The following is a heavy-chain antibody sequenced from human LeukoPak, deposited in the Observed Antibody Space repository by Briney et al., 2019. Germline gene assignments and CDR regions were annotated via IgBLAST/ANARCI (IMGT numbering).Heavy chain of an antibody. CDR2: INSDGSST. V-gene: IGHV3-74*01. D-gene: IGHD5-18*01. J-gene: IGHJ4*02. CDR1: GVTFSSYW. Sequence: GGSLRLSCSASGVTFSSYWMHWARHAPGEGLVWVSRINSDGSSTSYADSVKGRFTISRDNAKNTLYLQMNSLRAEDTAVYYCARGGAAMAYYWGQGTLVTVSS. CDR3: ARGGAAMAYY.